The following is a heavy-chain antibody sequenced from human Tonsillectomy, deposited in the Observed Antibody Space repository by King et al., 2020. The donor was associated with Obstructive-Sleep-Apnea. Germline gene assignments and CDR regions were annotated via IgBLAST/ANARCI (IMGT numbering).Heavy chain of an antibody. D-gene: IGHD2-15*01. CDR3: ARGYCSGDSCYTPEFDY. J-gene: IGHJ4*02. Sequence: VQLVESGGGVVQPGRSLRLSCAASGFTFSSYAMYWVRQAPDKGPEWVAVISYDGSNKYYADSVKGRFTISRDNSKNTLYVQMNSLRAEDTAVYYCARGYCSGDSCYTPEFDYWGQGTLVTVSS. CDR2: ISYDGSNK. CDR1: GFTFSSYA. V-gene: IGHV3-30*04.